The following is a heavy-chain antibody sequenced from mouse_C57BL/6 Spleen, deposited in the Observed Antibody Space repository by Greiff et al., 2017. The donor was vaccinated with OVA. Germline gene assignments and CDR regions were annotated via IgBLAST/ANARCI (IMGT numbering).Heavy chain of an antibody. CDR2: ISSGGDYI. V-gene: IGHV5-9-1*02. CDR1: GFTFSSYA. D-gene: IGHD2-10*02. Sequence: EVMLVESGEGLVKPGGSLKLSCAASGFTFSSYAMSWVRQTPEKRLEWVAYISSGGDYIYYADTVKGRFTISRDNARNTLYLQMSSLKSEDTAMYYCTREEGYGNLFHAMDYWGQGTSVTVSS. CDR3: TREEGYGNLFHAMDY. J-gene: IGHJ4*01.